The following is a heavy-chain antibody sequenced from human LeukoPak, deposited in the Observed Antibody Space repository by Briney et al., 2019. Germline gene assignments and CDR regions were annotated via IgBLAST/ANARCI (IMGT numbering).Heavy chain of an antibody. CDR2: IFYSGST. V-gene: IGHV4-39*07. CDR1: GGSISTSNYY. Sequence: SETLSLTCTVSGGSISTSNYYWGWIRQPPGKGLEWIGNIFYSGSTYYSPSLKSRVTISLDTSRNQFSLKLNSVTAADTAVYYCARGQGSWYTWGQGTLVTVSS. J-gene: IGHJ5*02. D-gene: IGHD6-13*01. CDR3: ARGQGSWYT.